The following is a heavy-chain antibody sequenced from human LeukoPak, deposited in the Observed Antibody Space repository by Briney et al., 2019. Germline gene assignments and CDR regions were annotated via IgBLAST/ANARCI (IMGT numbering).Heavy chain of an antibody. Sequence: GGSLSLSCAASGFTFSTYWMNWVRQAPGKGLEWVANIKPDGSEKYYVDYVKGRFTISRDNAKNSLYLQMNSLRVEDTAVYYCARDWGHFDSWGQGTLVTVSS. J-gene: IGHJ4*02. CDR3: ARDWGHFDS. V-gene: IGHV3-7*01. CDR1: GFTFSTYW. D-gene: IGHD7-27*01. CDR2: IKPDGSEK.